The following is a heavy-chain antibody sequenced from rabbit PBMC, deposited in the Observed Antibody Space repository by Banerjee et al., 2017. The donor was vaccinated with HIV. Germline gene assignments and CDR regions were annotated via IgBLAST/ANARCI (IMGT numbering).Heavy chain of an antibody. CDR3: ARHWNL. CDR2: IATGSGST. J-gene: IGHJ4*01. Sequence: QEQLEESGGDLVKPEGSLTLTCTASGFSFSSSYYMNWVRQAPGKGLEWIACIATGSGSTHYASWAKGRFTISKTSSTTVTLQMTSLTAADTATYFCARHWNLWGPGTLVTVS. V-gene: IGHV1S45*01. D-gene: IGHD7-1*01. CDR1: GFSFSSSYY.